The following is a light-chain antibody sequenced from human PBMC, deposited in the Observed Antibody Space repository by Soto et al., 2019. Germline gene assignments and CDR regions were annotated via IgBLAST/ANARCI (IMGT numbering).Light chain of an antibody. CDR3: QQRSNLIT. CDR2: DAS. Sequence: EIVLTQSPATLSLSPGERATLSCRASQSVSSYLAWYQQKPGQAPRLPIYDASNRATGIPARFSGSGSGTDFTLTISSLEPEDFAVYYCQQRSNLITFGQGTRLEIK. CDR1: QSVSSY. J-gene: IGKJ5*01. V-gene: IGKV3-11*01.